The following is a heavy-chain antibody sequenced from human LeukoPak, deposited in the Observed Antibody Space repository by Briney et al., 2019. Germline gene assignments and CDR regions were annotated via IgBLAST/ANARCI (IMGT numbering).Heavy chain of an antibody. CDR3: ARVRYNWNYGDYYYYYMDV. CDR1: GFTFGSYW. Sequence: GGSLRLSCAASGFTFGSYWMSWVRQAPGKGLEWVANIKQDGSEKYYVDSVKGRFTISTDNAKNSLYLQMNSLRAEDTAVYYCARVRYNWNYGDYYYYYMDVWGKGTTATVSS. V-gene: IGHV3-7*01. J-gene: IGHJ6*03. CDR2: IKQDGSEK. D-gene: IGHD1-7*01.